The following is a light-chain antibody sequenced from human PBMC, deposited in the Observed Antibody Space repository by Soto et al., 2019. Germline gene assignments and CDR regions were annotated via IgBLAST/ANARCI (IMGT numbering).Light chain of an antibody. J-gene: IGKJ2*02. CDR2: DAS. CDR3: QQYYRSCT. V-gene: IGKV1-5*01. Sequence: DIQLTQSPSTLSASVGDRVTITCRASQSVTDWLAWYQQKPGKAPKLLIYDASSLQSGVPSRFSGSGSGTEFSLTISSLQPDDFATYYCQQYYRSCTFGQWTKLEIK. CDR1: QSVTDW.